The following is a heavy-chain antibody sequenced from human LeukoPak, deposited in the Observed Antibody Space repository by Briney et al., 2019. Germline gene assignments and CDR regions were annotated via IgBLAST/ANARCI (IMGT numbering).Heavy chain of an antibody. CDR3: ARAPLGSSGWSYFDY. CDR1: GGSFSGYY. CDR2: INHSGTT. D-gene: IGHD6-19*01. J-gene: IGHJ4*02. V-gene: IGHV4-34*01. Sequence: SETLSLTCAVYGGSFSGYYWSWIRQPPGKGLEWIGEINHSGTTNYNPSLKSRVTISVDRSKNQFSLKLSSVTAADTAVYYCARAPLGSSGWSYFDYWGQGTLVTVSS.